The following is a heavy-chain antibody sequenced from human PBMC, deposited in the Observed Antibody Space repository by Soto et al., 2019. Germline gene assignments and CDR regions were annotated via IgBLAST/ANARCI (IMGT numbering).Heavy chain of an antibody. Sequence: PGEPLKISCKVSCYTFSSYWIAWVRQMPGKGLEWMGIIYPDDSDTRYSPSFQGQVTISADKSINTAYLQWSSLKASDTAIYYCARQGNTGGIYFYGMSVWGQRTTVSVTS. V-gene: IGHV5-51*01. CDR1: CYTFSSYW. J-gene: IGHJ6*01. CDR3: ARQGNTGGIYFYGMSV. CDR2: IYPDDSDT. D-gene: IGHD3-16*01.